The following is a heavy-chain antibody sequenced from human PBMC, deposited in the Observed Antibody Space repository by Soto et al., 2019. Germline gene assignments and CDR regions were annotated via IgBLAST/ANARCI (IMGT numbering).Heavy chain of an antibody. J-gene: IGHJ6*02. Sequence: GESLKISCKGSGYSFTSYWIGWVRQMPGKGLEWMGIIYPGDSDTRYSPSFQGQVTISADKSISTAYLKWSSLKASDTAMYYCARHNDYSNYYYYGMDVWGQGTTVTVSS. D-gene: IGHD4-4*01. CDR1: GYSFTSYW. V-gene: IGHV5-51*01. CDR3: ARHNDYSNYYYYGMDV. CDR2: IYPGDSDT.